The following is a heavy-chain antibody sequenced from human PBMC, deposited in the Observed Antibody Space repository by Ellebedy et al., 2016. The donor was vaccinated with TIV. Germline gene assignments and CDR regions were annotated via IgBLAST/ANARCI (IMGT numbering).Heavy chain of an antibody. CDR1: GFTFSSHW. J-gene: IGHJ4*02. CDR3: VRSIGGSSGY. Sequence: HTGGSLRLSXGASGFTFSSHWTHWVRQAPGKGLVWVSNINSDGSITNYADSVKGRFTISRDNAKNTLYLQMNSLRAEDTAVYHCVRSIGGSSGYWGQGTLVAVSS. V-gene: IGHV3-74*01. D-gene: IGHD2-15*01. CDR2: INSDGSIT.